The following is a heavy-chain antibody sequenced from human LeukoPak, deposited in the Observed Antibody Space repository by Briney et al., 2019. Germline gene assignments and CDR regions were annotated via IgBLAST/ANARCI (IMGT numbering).Heavy chain of an antibody. CDR1: GFTFSSYA. CDR2: ISYDGSNK. V-gene: IGHV3-30-3*01. D-gene: IGHD1-1*01. Sequence: GGSLRLSCAASGFTFSSYAMHWVRQAPGKGLEWVAVISYDGSNKYYADSVKGRFTISRDNSKNTLYLQMNSLRAEDTAVYYCARAKGYFDAFDIWGQGTMVTVSS. CDR3: ARAKGYFDAFDI. J-gene: IGHJ3*02.